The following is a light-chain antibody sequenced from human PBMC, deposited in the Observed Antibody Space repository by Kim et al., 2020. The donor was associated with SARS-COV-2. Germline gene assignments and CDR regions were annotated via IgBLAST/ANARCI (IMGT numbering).Light chain of an antibody. CDR1: SSNIGSTT. V-gene: IGLV1-44*01. J-gene: IGLJ2*01. Sequence: GQRVTISCSGSSSNIGSTTVSWYQQLPGAAPKLLIYSNNQRPSGVPDRFSGSKSGTSASLAISGLQPEDEADYYCATWDDSLNAVVFGGGTQLTVL. CDR2: SNN. CDR3: ATWDDSLNAVV.